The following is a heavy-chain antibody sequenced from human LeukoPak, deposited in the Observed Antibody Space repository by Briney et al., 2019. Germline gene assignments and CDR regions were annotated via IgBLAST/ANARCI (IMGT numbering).Heavy chain of an antibody. CDR2: ISWNSGSI. CDR1: GFTFDDYA. J-gene: IGHJ4*02. CDR3: AKDTGTYQLLYVFDY. V-gene: IGHV3-9*01. D-gene: IGHD2-2*02. Sequence: PGRSLRLSCVASGFTFDDYAMHWVRQAPGKGLEWVSGISWNSGSIGYADSVKGRFTISRDNAKNSLYLQMNSLRAEDTALYYCAKDTGTYQLLYVFDYWGQGTLVTVSS.